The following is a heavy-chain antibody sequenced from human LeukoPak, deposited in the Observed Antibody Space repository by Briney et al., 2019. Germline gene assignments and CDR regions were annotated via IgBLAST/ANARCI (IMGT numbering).Heavy chain of an antibody. CDR3: ARETTVVTSDY. CDR1: GHTFTIYG. J-gene: IGHJ4*02. CDR2: ISAYNGNT. V-gene: IGHV1-18*01. Sequence: GASVKVSYKSSGHTFTIYGISWVRQAPGQGLERMGWISAYNGNTNYAQKLQGRVTMTTDTSTSTAYMELRSLRSDDTAVYYCARETTVVTSDYWGQGTLVTVSS. D-gene: IGHD4-23*01.